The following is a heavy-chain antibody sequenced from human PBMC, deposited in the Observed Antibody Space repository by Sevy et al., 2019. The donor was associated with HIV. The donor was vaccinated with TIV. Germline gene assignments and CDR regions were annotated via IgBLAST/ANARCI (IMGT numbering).Heavy chain of an antibody. CDR3: AKEFYDFWSGYYYFDY. D-gene: IGHD3-3*01. V-gene: IGHV3-74*01. J-gene: IGHJ4*02. CDR2: ISDDGRST. Sequence: GGSLRLSCGASGFTFGSYWMHWVRQVPGKGLEWVSRISDDGRSTTYADSVRGRFTISRDNAKNTLYLQMNSLRAEDTAVYYCAKEFYDFWSGYYYFDYWGQGTLVTVSS. CDR1: GFTFGSYW.